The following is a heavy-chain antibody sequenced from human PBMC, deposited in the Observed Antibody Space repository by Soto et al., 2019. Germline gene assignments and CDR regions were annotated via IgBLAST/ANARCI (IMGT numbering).Heavy chain of an antibody. J-gene: IGHJ4*02. CDR2: ISGSGDST. D-gene: IGHD6-19*01. V-gene: IGHV3-23*01. Sequence: EVQLLESGGGLVQPGGSLRLSCAASGFTFSSYAMNWVGQAPGKGLEWVSVISGSGDSTYYADSVKGRFTISRDNSKNTVYLQMNSLRAEDTAVYYCARRASGWFFDYWGQGTLVTVSS. CDR3: ARRASGWFFDY. CDR1: GFTFSSYA.